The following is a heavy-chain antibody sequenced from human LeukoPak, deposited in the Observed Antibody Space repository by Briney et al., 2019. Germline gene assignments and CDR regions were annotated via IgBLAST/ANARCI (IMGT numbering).Heavy chain of an antibody. Sequence: GGSLRLSCAASGFTFSSYWMSWVRQAPGKGLEWVANIKPDGSATSYVDSVKGRFTISRDNVKSSVYLQMNSLRAEDTAVYYCAGGGGWVFYSWGQGTLVTVSA. CDR2: IKPDGSAT. J-gene: IGHJ4*02. V-gene: IGHV3-7*04. CDR3: AGGGGWVFYS. CDR1: GFTFSSYW. D-gene: IGHD2-15*01.